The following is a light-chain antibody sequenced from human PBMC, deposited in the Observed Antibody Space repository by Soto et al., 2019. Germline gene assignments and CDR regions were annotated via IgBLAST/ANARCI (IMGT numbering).Light chain of an antibody. V-gene: IGKV1-6*01. CDR3: QQINSYPRT. CDR2: GAS. CDR1: QDIRND. J-gene: IGKJ3*01. Sequence: AIQMTQSPSSLSASVGDRVTITCRASQDIRNDLGWYQQKPGKAPKLLIHGASSLQSGVPSRFSGSESGTEFTLTIYSLQPEDFATYYCQQINSYPRTFGPGTKVDIK.